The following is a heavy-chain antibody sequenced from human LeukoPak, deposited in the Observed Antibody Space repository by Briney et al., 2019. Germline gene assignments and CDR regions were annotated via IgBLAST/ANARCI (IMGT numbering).Heavy chain of an antibody. CDR2: IKQDGSEK. CDR3: VKYSSGWYYPHFDF. Sequence: GGSLRLSCAASGFTVSGYWMSWVRQSPGKGLQWVANIKQDGSEKYYVDSVKGRFTISRDNAKNSLYLQMNSLRAEDTAVYYCVKYSSGWYYPHFDFWGQGTLVTVSS. V-gene: IGHV3-7*01. D-gene: IGHD6-19*01. J-gene: IGHJ4*02. CDR1: GFTVSGYW.